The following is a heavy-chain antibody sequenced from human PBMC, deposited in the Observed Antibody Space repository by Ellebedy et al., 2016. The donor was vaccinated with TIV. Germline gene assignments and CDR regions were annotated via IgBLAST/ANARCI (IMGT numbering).Heavy chain of an antibody. D-gene: IGHD3-10*01. Sequence: GGSLRLSXAASGFTFSSYSLHWVRQAPGKGLEWVALISKDGSNEYYADSVKGRFTISRDNSKNTLYLQMNSLRVEDTAVYYCARGGTFIRGVIAALDYWGQGNLVIVSS. V-gene: IGHV3-30*04. CDR1: GFTFSSYS. J-gene: IGHJ4*02. CDR2: ISKDGSNE. CDR3: ARGGTFIRGVIAALDY.